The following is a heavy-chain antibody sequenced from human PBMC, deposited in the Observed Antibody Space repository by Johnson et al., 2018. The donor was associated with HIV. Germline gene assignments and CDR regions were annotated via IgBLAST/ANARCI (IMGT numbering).Heavy chain of an antibody. CDR3: ASWHGDYGNAFDI. V-gene: IGHV3-33*08. D-gene: IGHD4-17*01. CDR2: IKQDGSEK. CDR1: GFTFSSYG. Sequence: QVQLVESGGGVVQPGSSLRLSCAASGFTFSSYGMHWVRQGPGKGLEWVANIKQDGSEKYYAASVKGRFTISRDNSKNTLYLQMNSLRAEDTAVYYCASWHGDYGNAFDIWGQGTKVTVSS. J-gene: IGHJ3*02.